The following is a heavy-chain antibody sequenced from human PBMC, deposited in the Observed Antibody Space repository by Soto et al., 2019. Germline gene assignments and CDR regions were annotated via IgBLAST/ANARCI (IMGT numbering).Heavy chain of an antibody. J-gene: IGHJ4*02. CDR1: GFTFSSYS. CDR3: ARDIYSYGNGFDY. V-gene: IGHV3-21*01. Sequence: GGSLRLSCAASGFTFSSYSMNWVRQAPGKGLEWVSSISSSSSYIYYADSVKDRFTISRDNAKNSLYLQMNSLRAEDTAVYYCARDIYSYGNGFDYWGQGTLVTVSS. D-gene: IGHD5-18*01. CDR2: ISSSSSYI.